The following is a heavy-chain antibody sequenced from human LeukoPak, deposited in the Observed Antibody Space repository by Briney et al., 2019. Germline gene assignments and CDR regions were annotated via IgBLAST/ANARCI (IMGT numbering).Heavy chain of an antibody. CDR3: TTEHSSSWYKRAADFDY. J-gene: IGHJ4*02. V-gene: IGHV3-15*01. CDR2: IKSKTDGGTT. CDR1: AFTFSSYA. Sequence: SGGSLRLSCAASAFTFSSYAMTWVRQAPGKGLEWVGCIKSKTDGGTTDYAAPVKGRFTISRDDSKNTLYLQMNSLKTEDTAVYYCTTEHSSSWYKRAADFDYWGQGTLVTVSS. D-gene: IGHD6-13*01.